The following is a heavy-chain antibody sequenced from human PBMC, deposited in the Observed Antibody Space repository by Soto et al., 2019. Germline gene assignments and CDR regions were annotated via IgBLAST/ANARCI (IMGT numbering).Heavy chain of an antibody. V-gene: IGHV3-73*02. Sequence: EVQLVESGGGLVQPGGSLKLSCVGSGFIFGGSAIHWVRQASGKGLEWVGRIRSRAKNYATSSAVSVRGRFTFSRDDSKNTAYLQMNTLKTDDTAVYYCCRGQGAPIGDYYYHGLDVWGQGTPVTVS. CDR2: IRSRAKNYAT. J-gene: IGHJ6*02. CDR3: CRGQGAPIGDYYYHGLDV. CDR1: GFIFGGSA. D-gene: IGHD2-2*02.